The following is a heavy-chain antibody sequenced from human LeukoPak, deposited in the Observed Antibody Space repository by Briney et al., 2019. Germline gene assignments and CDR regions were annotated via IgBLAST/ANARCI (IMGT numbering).Heavy chain of an antibody. D-gene: IGHD3-10*01. CDR3: AKSYGSGSFYYYSYMDV. CDR1: GFTFVGYW. J-gene: IGHJ6*03. Sequence: GALRLSCAASGFTFVGYWMSWVRQAPGKGLEWVSAISGNGGRTYYADSVKGRFTISRDNSKNTLYLQMNSLRAEDTAVYYCAKSYGSGSFYYYSYMDVWGKGTTVTVSS. CDR2: ISGNGGRT. V-gene: IGHV3-23*01.